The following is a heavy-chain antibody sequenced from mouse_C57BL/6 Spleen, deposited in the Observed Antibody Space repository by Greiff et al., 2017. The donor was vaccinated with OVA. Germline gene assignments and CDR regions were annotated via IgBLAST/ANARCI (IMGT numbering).Heavy chain of an antibody. D-gene: IGHD1-1*01. V-gene: IGHV1-26*01. CDR2: INPNNGGT. Sequence: VQLKQSGPELVKPGASVKISCKASGYTFTDYYMNWVKQSHGKSLEWIGDINPNNGGTSYNQKFKGKATLTVDKSSSTAYMELRSLTSEDSAVYYCARGDYYGSSPYYYAMDYWGQGTSVTVSS. J-gene: IGHJ4*01. CDR3: ARGDYYGSSPYYYAMDY. CDR1: GYTFTDYY.